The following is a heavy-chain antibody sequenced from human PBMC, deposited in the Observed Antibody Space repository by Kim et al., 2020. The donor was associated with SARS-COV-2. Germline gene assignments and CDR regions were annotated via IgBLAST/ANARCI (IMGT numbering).Heavy chain of an antibody. V-gene: IGHV3-21*04. CDR2: ISSSSAYI. Sequence: GGSLRLSCEASGFAFGEERMNWVRQAPGKGLEWVSFISSSSAYIYYADSVRGRFTVSRDNAKKSLYLQMDSLSDDDTAVYYCAKGGYSYYDHTGPYHFD. CDR3: AKGGYSYYDHTGPYHFD. J-gene: IGHJ4*01. CDR1: GFAFGEER. D-gene: IGHD3-22*01.